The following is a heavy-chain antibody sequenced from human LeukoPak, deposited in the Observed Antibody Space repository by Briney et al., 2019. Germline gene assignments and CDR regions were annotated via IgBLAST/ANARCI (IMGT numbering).Heavy chain of an antibody. CDR2: IKQDGSVK. V-gene: IGHV3-7*03. J-gene: IGHJ6*04. CDR3: ASLWFGESNYYYGVDV. CDR1: GFIFSSYW. D-gene: IGHD3-10*01. Sequence: PGGSLRLSCAASGFIFSSYWMSWVRQAPGKGLEWVANIKQDGSVKYYVDSVKGRFTISRDNAKNSLYLQMNSLRAEDTAVYYCASLWFGESNYYYGVDVWGKGTTVTVSS.